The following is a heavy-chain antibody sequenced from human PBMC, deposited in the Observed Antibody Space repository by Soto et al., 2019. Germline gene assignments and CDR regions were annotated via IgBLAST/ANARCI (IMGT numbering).Heavy chain of an antibody. J-gene: IGHJ4*02. Sequence: GGSLRLSCAASGFTFTNHAFHWVRQAPGKGLEWVALISYDGINKYYADSVKGRFTVSRDNSKNTLSLQMTSLRPDDTAVYYCARGIQLWLRLFDYWGQGTPVTVSS. CDR1: GFTFTNHA. CDR2: ISYDGINK. D-gene: IGHD5-18*01. V-gene: IGHV3-30-3*01. CDR3: ARGIQLWLRLFDY.